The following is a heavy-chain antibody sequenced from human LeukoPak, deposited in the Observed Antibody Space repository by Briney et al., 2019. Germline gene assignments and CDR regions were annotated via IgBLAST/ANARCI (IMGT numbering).Heavy chain of an antibody. CDR2: IYYSGST. CDR1: GGSISSYY. J-gene: IGHJ4*02. Sequence: SETLSLTCTVSGGSISSYYWSWIRQPPGKGLEWIGYIYYSGSTNYNPSLKSRVTISVDTSKNQFSLKLSSVTAADTAVYYCARGPTGWYWHYWGQGTLVTVSS. D-gene: IGHD6-19*01. V-gene: IGHV4-59*01. CDR3: ARGPTGWYWHY.